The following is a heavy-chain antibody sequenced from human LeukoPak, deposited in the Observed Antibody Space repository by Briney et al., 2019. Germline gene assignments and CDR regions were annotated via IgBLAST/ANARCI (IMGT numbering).Heavy chain of an antibody. D-gene: IGHD3-22*01. CDR1: GDSISTSSYY. CDR3: ARHAYYYESSGYFYPFHY. CDR2: INYGGST. V-gene: IGHV4-39*01. Sequence: SETLSLTCTVSGDSISTSSYYWGWIRQPPGKELEWIGTINYGGSTYYNPSLKTRVTISVDTSKNQFSLRLHSVTAADTAVYYCARHAYYYESSGYFYPFHYWGQGTLLTVSS. J-gene: IGHJ4*02.